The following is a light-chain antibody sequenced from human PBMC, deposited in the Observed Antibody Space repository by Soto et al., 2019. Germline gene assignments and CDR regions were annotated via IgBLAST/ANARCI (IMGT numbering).Light chain of an antibody. CDR2: KAS. Sequence: DIQMTQSPSTLSGSVGDRVTITCRASQTIRSWLAWYQQKPGKAPKLLIYKASTLKSGVPSRFSGSGSVTEFTLTISSLQPDDFATYYCQHYNSYSEAFGQGTKVDI. CDR3: QHYNSYSEA. J-gene: IGKJ1*01. CDR1: QTIRSW. V-gene: IGKV1-5*03.